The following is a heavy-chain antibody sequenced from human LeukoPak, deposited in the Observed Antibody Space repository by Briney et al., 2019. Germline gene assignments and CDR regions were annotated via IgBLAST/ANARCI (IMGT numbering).Heavy chain of an antibody. CDR2: MYPGDSDT. J-gene: IGHJ4*02. V-gene: IGHV5-51*01. Sequence: GESLKISCKGSGLRFTSYWIGWGRPMPGKGLGWMGIMYPGDSDTRYSPSVQGQVTISAEKSISTAYLQWSSLKASDTAMYYCARWAANQGQLWFYYWGQG. CDR1: GLRFTSYW. CDR3: ARWAANQGQLWFYY. D-gene: IGHD5-18*01.